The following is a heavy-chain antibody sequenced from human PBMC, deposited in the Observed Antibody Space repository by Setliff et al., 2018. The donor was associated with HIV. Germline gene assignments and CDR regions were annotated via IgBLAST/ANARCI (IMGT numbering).Heavy chain of an antibody. CDR2: IYTSGST. D-gene: IGHD2-15*01. J-gene: IGHJ1*01. CDR3: ARARRAGSGPKYFQH. V-gene: IGHV4-4*07. Sequence: SETLSLTCTVSGGSISGYYWSWIRQPAGKGLEWIGRIYTSGSTNYNPSLKSRVTMSVDTSKNQFSLRLSSVTAADTAVYYCARARRAGSGPKYFQHWGQGTLVTVSS. CDR1: GGSISGYY.